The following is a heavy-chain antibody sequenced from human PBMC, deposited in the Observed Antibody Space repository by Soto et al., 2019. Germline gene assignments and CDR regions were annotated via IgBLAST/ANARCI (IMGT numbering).Heavy chain of an antibody. CDR1: GFTFSSFE. CDR3: ARAGYCSSTSCSYYGMDV. Sequence: TGGSLRLSCVASGFTFSSFEMNWVRQAPGKGLEWVSYISSSGRSIHYADSVKGRLTISRDNAKNSLYLQMNSLRAEDTAVYYCARAGYCSSTSCSYYGMDVWGQGTTVTVSS. J-gene: IGHJ6*02. D-gene: IGHD2-2*01. V-gene: IGHV3-48*03. CDR2: ISSSGRSI.